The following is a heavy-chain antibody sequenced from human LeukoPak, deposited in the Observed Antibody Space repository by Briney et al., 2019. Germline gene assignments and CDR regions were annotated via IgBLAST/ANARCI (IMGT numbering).Heavy chain of an antibody. J-gene: IGHJ4*02. D-gene: IGHD1-26*01. CDR3: AREHRGAGATVDY. V-gene: IGHV3-74*01. Sequence: GGSLRLSCAASGFTFSSHWMHWVRQAPGKGLVWVSRIERDGSSTTYADSVRGRFTISRDNAKNTLYLQMNRLRAEDTAVYYCAREHRGAGATVDYWGQGTLVTVSS. CDR1: GFTFSSHW. CDR2: IERDGSST.